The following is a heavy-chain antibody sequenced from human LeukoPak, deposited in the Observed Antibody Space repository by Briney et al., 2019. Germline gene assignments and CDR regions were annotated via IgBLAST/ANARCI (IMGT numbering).Heavy chain of an antibody. V-gene: IGHV3-53*05. J-gene: IGHJ3*02. D-gene: IGHD2/OR15-2a*01. CDR1: GFTVSSNY. CDR3: ARDFGIVPRAFDI. CDR2: IYSGGST. Sequence: PGGSLRLSCAASGFTVSSNYMSWVRQAPGKGLEWVSVIYSGGSTYYADSVKGRFTISRDNSKNTLYLQMNSLRAEDTAVYYCARDFGIVPRAFDIWGQGTMVTVSS.